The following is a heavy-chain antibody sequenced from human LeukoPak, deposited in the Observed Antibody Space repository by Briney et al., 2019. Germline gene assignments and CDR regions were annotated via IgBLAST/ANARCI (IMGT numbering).Heavy chain of an antibody. CDR2: IYTSGST. CDR1: GGSISSGDYY. Sequence: PSQTLSLTCTVSGGSISSGDYYWSWIRQPAGKGLEWIGRIYTSGSTNYNPSLKSRVTISVDTSKNQFSLKLSSVTAADTAVYYCARHRPEVVITRPGAGTFDYWGQGTLVTVSS. D-gene: IGHD3-22*01. V-gene: IGHV4-61*02. J-gene: IGHJ4*02. CDR3: ARHRPEVVITRPGAGTFDY.